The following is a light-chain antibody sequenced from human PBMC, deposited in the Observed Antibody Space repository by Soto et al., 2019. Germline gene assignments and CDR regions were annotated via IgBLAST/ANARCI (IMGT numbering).Light chain of an antibody. CDR2: EGS. V-gene: IGLV2-23*01. Sequence: QPASVSGSPGQSITISCTGTSSDVGSYNLVSWYQQHPGKAPKLMIYEGSQRPSGVSNRFSGSKSGNTASLTISGLQAEDEADYYCCSYAGSSYVFGTGTKLTVL. CDR1: SSDVGSYNL. J-gene: IGLJ1*01. CDR3: CSYAGSSYV.